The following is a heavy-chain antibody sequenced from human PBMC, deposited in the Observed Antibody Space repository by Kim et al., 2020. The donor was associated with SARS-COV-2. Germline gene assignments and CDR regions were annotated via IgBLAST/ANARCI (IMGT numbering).Heavy chain of an antibody. Sequence: SETLSLTCTVSGGSISSSSYYWGWIRQPPGQGLEWIGSICYSVSTYYNPPLKSPVTIAVDTSKNQFSLKLSSVTAADTAVYYCARQDYDFWSGYWGGLDYWGQGTLVTVSS. CDR2: ICYSVST. D-gene: IGHD3-3*01. V-gene: IGHV4-39*01. CDR3: ARQDYDFWSGYWGGLDY. J-gene: IGHJ4*02. CDR1: GGSISSSSYY.